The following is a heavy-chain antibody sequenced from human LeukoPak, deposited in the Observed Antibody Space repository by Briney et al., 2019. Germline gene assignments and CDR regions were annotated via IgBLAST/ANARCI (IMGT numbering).Heavy chain of an antibody. D-gene: IGHD2-2*01. V-gene: IGHV4-59*12. CDR1: GGSTCGFL. CDR3: ARVWGDCSSTSCFRGGYYFDY. CDR2: IYYSGST. Sequence: SETPSLTCTVPGGSTCGFLWTWIRPPPGRELEWIGSIYYSGSTNYNPSLKSRVTISGDTSKNQYSLKLRSVTAADTAVYYCARVWGDCSSTSCFRGGYYFDYWGQGTLVTVSS. J-gene: IGHJ4*02.